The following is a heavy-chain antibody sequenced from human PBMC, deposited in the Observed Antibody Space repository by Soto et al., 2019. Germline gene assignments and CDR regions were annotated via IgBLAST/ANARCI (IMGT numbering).Heavy chain of an antibody. Sequence: PGGSLRLSCAASGFTFTDYAMSWVRQAPGKGLEWVSVISASGGSTYYADSVKGRFTISRDDSTNTTSLQLSSLRAEDTALYFCAKQRVGSSWYRDFDYWGQGTPVTVSS. D-gene: IGHD6-13*01. J-gene: IGHJ4*02. CDR3: AKQRVGSSWYRDFDY. CDR1: GFTFTDYA. V-gene: IGHV3-23*01. CDR2: ISASGGST.